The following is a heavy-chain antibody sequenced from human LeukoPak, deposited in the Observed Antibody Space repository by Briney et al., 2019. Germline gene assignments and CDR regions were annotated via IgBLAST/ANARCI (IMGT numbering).Heavy chain of an antibody. J-gene: IGHJ3*02. Sequence: ASVKVSCKASGGTFSSYAISWVRQAPGQGLEWMGRIIPILGIANYAQKFQGRVTITADKSTSTAYMELSSLRSEDTAVYYCARDPDPYYDYVWGSYLGAFDIWGQGTMVTVPS. CDR1: GGTFSSYA. D-gene: IGHD3-16*01. CDR3: ARDPDPYYDYVWGSYLGAFDI. CDR2: IIPILGIA. V-gene: IGHV1-69*04.